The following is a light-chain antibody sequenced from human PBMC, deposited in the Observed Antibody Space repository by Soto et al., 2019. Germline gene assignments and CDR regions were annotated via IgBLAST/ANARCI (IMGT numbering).Light chain of an antibody. CDR2: AAS. J-gene: IGKJ1*01. Sequence: TQMTQKPSSLSASVEDRITITCRASQSISSYLNWYQQKPGKVPKLLIYAASTLQSGVPSRFSGSGSGTDFTLTISSRQPEDFETYYCLLDFSYFWAFGQGTKVDIK. CDR3: LLDFSYFWA. CDR1: QSISSY. V-gene: IGKV1-6*01.